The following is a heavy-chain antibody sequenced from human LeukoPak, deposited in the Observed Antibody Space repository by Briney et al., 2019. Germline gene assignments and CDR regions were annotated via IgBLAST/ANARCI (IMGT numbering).Heavy chain of an antibody. CDR3: ARGYYDSSGYYRYGNWFDP. J-gene: IGHJ5*02. CDR1: GGSISSYY. D-gene: IGHD3-22*01. V-gene: IGHV4-4*07. CDR2: IYTSGST. Sequence: PSETLSLTCTASGGSISSYYWSWIRQPAGKGLEWIGRIYTSGSTNYNPSLKSRVTISVDKSKNQFSLKLSSVTAADTAVYYCARGYYDSSGYYRYGNWFDPWGQGTLVTVSS.